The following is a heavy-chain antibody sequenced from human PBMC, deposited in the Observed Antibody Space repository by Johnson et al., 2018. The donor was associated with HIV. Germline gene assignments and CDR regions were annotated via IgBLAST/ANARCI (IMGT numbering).Heavy chain of an antibody. D-gene: IGHD4-17*01. Sequence: QVQLVESGGGVVQPGRSLRLSCAASGFTFSSYAMHWVRQAPGKGLELVAVISYDGSNKYYADSVKGRFTISRDNSKNTLYRQMNSLRAEDTAVYYCARVRPNPTVTTRGAAFDIWCQGTMVTVSS. CDR1: GFTFSSYA. V-gene: IGHV3-30-3*01. J-gene: IGHJ3*02. CDR2: ISYDGSNK. CDR3: ARVRPNPTVTTRGAAFDI.